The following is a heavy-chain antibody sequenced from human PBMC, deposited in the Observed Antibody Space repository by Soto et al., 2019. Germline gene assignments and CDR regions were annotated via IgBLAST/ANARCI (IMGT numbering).Heavy chain of an antibody. Sequence: GGSLRLSCAASGFTFSSYWMHWVRQAPGKGLVWVSRFNSDGRSTSYADSVKGRFTISRDNAKNTLYLQINSLTAEDTAVYYCARGPAISKVTSFFDYWGQGPLVTVSS. CDR3: ARGPAISKVTSFFDY. V-gene: IGHV3-74*01. CDR1: GFTFSSYW. J-gene: IGHJ4*01. D-gene: IGHD4-4*01. CDR2: FNSDGRST.